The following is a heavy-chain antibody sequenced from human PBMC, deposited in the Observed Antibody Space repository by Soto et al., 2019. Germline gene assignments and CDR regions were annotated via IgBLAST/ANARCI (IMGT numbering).Heavy chain of an antibody. Sequence: EVQLVQSGAEVKKSGESLKISCKGYGDNFNTYFVVWVRQMPGKGLEWVGIMCPRDSDTRYSPSSQGQVTISADKSITTAYMQWSSLKASDTAIYYCARLVFCGGDCTARPQAYSGMDVWGQGTGVTCSS. J-gene: IGHJ6*01. CDR1: GDNFNTYF. CDR2: MCPRDSDT. D-gene: IGHD2-21*02. V-gene: IGHV5-51*03. CDR3: ARLVFCGGDCTARPQAYSGMDV.